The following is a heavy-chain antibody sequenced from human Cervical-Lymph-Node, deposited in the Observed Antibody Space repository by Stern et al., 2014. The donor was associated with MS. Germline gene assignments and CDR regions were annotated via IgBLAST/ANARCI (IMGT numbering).Heavy chain of an antibody. V-gene: IGHV1-69*06. D-gene: IGHD5/OR15-5a*01. CDR1: GGTFNTSA. CDR2: IIPILGTT. J-gene: IGHJ5*02. Sequence: QLVQSGAEVKKPASSVKVSCKDSGGTFNTSAISWVRQAPGQGLEWMGGIIPILGTTIYAQRFQGRVTFTADKSTSTAYMALSGLRYEDTAVYYCARDLGVGPSVSWGQGTVVTVSS. CDR3: ARDLGVGPSVS.